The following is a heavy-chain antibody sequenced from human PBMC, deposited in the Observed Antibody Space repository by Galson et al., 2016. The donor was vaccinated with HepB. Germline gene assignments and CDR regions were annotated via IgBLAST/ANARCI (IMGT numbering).Heavy chain of an antibody. J-gene: IGHJ4*02. V-gene: IGHV3-30*18. CDR1: GFTFSSYG. Sequence: SLRLSCAASGFTFSSYGMHWVRQAPGKGLEWVAVISYDGSNQYYADPVKGRFTISRDNSKNTLYLQMNSLRAEDTAVYYCAKGRNYYDSSGYYPNFDYWGQGTLVTVSS. CDR3: AKGRNYYDSSGYYPNFDY. CDR2: ISYDGSNQ. D-gene: IGHD3-22*01.